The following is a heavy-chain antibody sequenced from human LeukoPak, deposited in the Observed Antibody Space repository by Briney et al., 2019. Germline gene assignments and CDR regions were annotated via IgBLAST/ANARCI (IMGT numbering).Heavy chain of an antibody. J-gene: IGHJ4*01. CDR3: ARFVVVTAGDY. Sequence: GGSLRLSCSASGFTLSNYWMHWVRQAPGKGLVWVGRLHSNGAFTTYADSVKGRFTISRDTAKNTLYLQMNSLRVEDTAVYYCARFVVVTAGDYWGQGTLVTVSS. CDR1: GFTLSNYW. CDR2: LHSNGAFT. D-gene: IGHD2-21*02. V-gene: IGHV3-74*01.